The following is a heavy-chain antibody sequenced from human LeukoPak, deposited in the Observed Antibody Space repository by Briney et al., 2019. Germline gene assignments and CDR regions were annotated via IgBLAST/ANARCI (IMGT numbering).Heavy chain of an antibody. Sequence: MASETPSLTCTVSGGSISSYYWSWIRQPPGKGLEWIGYIYYSGSTNYNPSLKSRVTISVDTSKNQFSLKLSSVTAADTAVYYCARGRIAAAGPFDYWGQGTLVTVSS. CDR2: IYYSGST. D-gene: IGHD6-13*01. V-gene: IGHV4-59*01. CDR1: GGSISSYY. J-gene: IGHJ4*02. CDR3: ARGRIAAAGPFDY.